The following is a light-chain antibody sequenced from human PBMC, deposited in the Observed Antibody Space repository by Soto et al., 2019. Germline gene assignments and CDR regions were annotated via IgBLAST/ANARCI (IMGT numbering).Light chain of an antibody. Sequence: EIVMTQSPATLSVSPGERATLSCRASQSVSSNLAWYQQKPGQAPRLLIYGASTRATGIPARFSGSGSGTEFTPTISSLQAEDFAVYYCQQDNNWPLTFGPGTKVDIK. CDR2: GAS. J-gene: IGKJ3*01. V-gene: IGKV3-15*01. CDR3: QQDNNWPLT. CDR1: QSVSSN.